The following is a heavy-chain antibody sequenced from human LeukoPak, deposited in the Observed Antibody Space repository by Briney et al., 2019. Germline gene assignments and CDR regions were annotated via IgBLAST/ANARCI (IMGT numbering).Heavy chain of an antibody. Sequence: PGGSLRLSFAASGFTFSDYYMSWIRQAPGKGLEWVSYISSSGSTIYYADSVKGRFSISRDNAKNSLYLQMNSLRAEDTAVYYCARGQLTDPRIDYWGQGTLVTVSS. V-gene: IGHV3-11*04. J-gene: IGHJ4*02. CDR3: ARGQLTDPRIDY. CDR1: GFTFSDYY. CDR2: ISSSGSTI. D-gene: IGHD6-13*01.